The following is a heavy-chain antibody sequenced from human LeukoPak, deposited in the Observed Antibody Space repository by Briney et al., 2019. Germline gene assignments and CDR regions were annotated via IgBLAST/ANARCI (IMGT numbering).Heavy chain of an antibody. Sequence: SETLSLTCTVSGGSISSGSYYWSWIRQPPGKGLEWIGYIYYSGSTNYNPSLKSRVTISVDTSKNQFSLKLSSVTAADTAVYYCARRFWSGTSGFDYWGQGTLVTVSS. CDR1: GGSISSGSYY. D-gene: IGHD3-3*01. CDR3: ARRFWSGTSGFDY. J-gene: IGHJ4*02. V-gene: IGHV4-61*01. CDR2: IYYSGST.